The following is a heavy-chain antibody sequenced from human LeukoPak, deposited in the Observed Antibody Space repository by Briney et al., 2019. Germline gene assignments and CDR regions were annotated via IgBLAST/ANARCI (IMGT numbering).Heavy chain of an antibody. Sequence: ASVKVSCKASGYTFTSYDINWVRQATGQGLEWMGWMNPNSGNTGYAQKFQGRVTITRNTSISTAYMELSSLRSEDTAVYCCARAAYGDYAFDYWGQGTLVTVSS. CDR2: MNPNSGNT. CDR1: GYTFTSYD. CDR3: ARAAYGDYAFDY. J-gene: IGHJ4*02. D-gene: IGHD4-17*01. V-gene: IGHV1-8*03.